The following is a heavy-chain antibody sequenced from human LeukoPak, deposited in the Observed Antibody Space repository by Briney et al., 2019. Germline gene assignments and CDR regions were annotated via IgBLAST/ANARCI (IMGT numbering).Heavy chain of an antibody. V-gene: IGHV5-51*01. CDR3: ASSPVVRGVTPWEAFDI. CDR2: IYPGDSDT. D-gene: IGHD3-10*01. J-gene: IGHJ3*02. Sequence: GESLKISCKGSGYXFTSYWICWVRQMPGKGLEWMGIIYPGDSDTRYSPSFQGQVTISADKSISTAYLQWSSLKASDTAMYYCASSPVVRGVTPWEAFDIWGQGTMVTVSS. CDR1: GYXFTSYW.